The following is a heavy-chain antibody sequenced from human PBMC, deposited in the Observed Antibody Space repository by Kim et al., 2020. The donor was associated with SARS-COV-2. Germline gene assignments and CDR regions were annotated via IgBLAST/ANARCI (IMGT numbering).Heavy chain of an antibody. J-gene: IGHJ4*02. D-gene: IGHD3-22*01. Sequence: GGSLRLSCAASGFTFSSYWMHWVRQAPGKGLVWVSRINSDGSSTSYADSVKGRFTISRDNAKNTLYLQMNSLRAEDTAVYYCARDPFEMYYDSSGYYFPYWGQGTLVTVSS. CDR3: ARDPFEMYYDSSGYYFPY. CDR2: INSDGSST. CDR1: GFTFSSYW. V-gene: IGHV3-74*01.